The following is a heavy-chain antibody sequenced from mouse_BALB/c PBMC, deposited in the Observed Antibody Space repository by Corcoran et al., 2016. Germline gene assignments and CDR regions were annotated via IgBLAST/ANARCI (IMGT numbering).Heavy chain of an antibody. CDR3: ARLDSYFDV. J-gene: IGHJ1*01. CDR1: GFNIKDTY. V-gene: IGHV14-3*02. CDR2: IDPGNGNT. Sequence: EVQLQQSGAELVKPGASVKLSCTASGFNIKDTYMHWVKQRPEQGLEWIGRIDPGNGNTKYDPKFQGKATITADTSSNTAYLQLSSLTSEVTAVYYCARLDSYFDVWGAGTTVTVS.